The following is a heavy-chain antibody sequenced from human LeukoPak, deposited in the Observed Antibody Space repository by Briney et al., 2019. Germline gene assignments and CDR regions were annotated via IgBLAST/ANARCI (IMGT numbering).Heavy chain of an antibody. CDR1: GFTFDDYA. CDR2: ISWNSGSI. J-gene: IGHJ3*02. V-gene: IGHV3-9*01. Sequence: GGSLRLSCAASGFTFDDYAMHWVRQAPGKGLEWVSGISWNSGSIGYADSVKGRFTISRDNAKNSLYLQMYSLRAEDTALYYCAKDMGYCSSTSCQNAFDIWGQGTMVTVSS. D-gene: IGHD2-2*01. CDR3: AKDMGYCSSTSCQNAFDI.